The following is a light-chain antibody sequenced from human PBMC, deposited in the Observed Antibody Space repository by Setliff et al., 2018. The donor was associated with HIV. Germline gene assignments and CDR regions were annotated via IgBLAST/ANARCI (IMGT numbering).Light chain of an antibody. CDR1: SRDVGGHNY. J-gene: IGLJ3*02. Sequence: SVLTQPASVSGSLGQSITMSCTGTSRDVGGHNYVSWYQQHPGKAPKLMIYDVNDRPSGVSNRFSGSKSGNTASLTISGLQAEDEADYYCSSYTTTRTRAFGGGT. CDR2: DVN. CDR3: SSYTTTRTRA. V-gene: IGLV2-14*03.